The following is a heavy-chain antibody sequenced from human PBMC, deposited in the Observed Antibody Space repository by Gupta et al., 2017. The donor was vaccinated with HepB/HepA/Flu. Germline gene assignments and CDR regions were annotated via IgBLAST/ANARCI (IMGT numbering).Heavy chain of an antibody. Sequence: EVQLVESGRTLVQPGGSLSLSCPASGFIVSGNYMSWVRQAPGKGLEWVSVIYGGGSTYYADSVKGRFTISRDNSKNTLHLQMNSLRVEDTGVYYCASSGYDYYTGNFLYWGQGTMVTVSS. CDR3: ASSGYDYYTGNFLY. D-gene: IGHD5-12*01. CDR1: GFIVSGNY. CDR2: IYGGGST. V-gene: IGHV3-66*01. J-gene: IGHJ1*01.